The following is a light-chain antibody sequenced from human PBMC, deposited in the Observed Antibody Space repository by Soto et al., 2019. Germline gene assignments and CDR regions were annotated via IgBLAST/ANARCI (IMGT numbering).Light chain of an antibody. J-gene: IGLJ3*02. CDR1: SSNIGSNY. Sequence: QSVLTQPPSASGTPEQRITISCSGSSSNIGSNYVYWYQQLPGTAPKLLIYRNNLRPSGVPDRFSGSKSGTSASLAISGLRSEDEADYYCAAWDDSLSGWVFGGGTKLTVL. CDR3: AAWDDSLSGWV. CDR2: RNN. V-gene: IGLV1-47*01.